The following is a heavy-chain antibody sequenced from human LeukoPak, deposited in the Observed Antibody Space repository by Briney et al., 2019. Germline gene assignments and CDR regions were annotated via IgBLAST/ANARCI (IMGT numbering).Heavy chain of an antibody. V-gene: IGHV3-21*01. Sequence: GGSLRLSCAASGFTFSSYSMNWVRQAPGKGLEWVSSITTDGYRYYPDSLKGRFTISRDNAKNSLYLQMNSLRAEDTAVYYCARETRAVAVTDYWGQGTPVTVSS. D-gene: IGHD6-19*01. CDR3: ARETRAVAVTDY. CDR1: GFTFSSYS. J-gene: IGHJ4*02. CDR2: ITTDGYR.